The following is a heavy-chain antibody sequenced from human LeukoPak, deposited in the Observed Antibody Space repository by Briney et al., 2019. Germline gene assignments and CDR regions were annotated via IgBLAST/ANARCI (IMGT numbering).Heavy chain of an antibody. J-gene: IGHJ4*02. CDR3: AKDRPNYYGSNGHYYRRDGDY. Sequence: QPGGSLRLACAASGFTFSIYAMNWVRQAPGKGLQWVSSITSSGDGTYYADSVKGRFTISRDNSENMLYLQMNSLRVEDTAVYFCAKDRPNYYGSNGHYYRRDGDYWGQGTLVTVSS. CDR1: GFTFSIYA. V-gene: IGHV3-23*01. CDR2: ITSSGDGT. D-gene: IGHD3-22*01.